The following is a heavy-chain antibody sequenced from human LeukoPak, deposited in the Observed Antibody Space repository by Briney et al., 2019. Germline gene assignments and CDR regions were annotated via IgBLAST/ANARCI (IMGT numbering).Heavy chain of an antibody. D-gene: IGHD1-26*01. V-gene: IGHV3-20*04. J-gene: IGHJ3*02. Sequence: GGSLRLSCAASGFTFDDYGMSWVRQAPGKGLEWVSGINWNGGSTGYADSAKGRLTISRDNAKNSLYLQMNSLRAEDTALYYCARDWDQMDAFDIWGQGTMVTVSS. CDR2: INWNGGST. CDR1: GFTFDDYG. CDR3: ARDWDQMDAFDI.